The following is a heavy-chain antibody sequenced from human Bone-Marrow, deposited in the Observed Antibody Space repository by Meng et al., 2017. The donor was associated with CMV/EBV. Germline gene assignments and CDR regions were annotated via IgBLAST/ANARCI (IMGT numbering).Heavy chain of an antibody. Sequence: SVKVSCKASGGTLSSYTISWVRQAPGQGLEWMGRIIPILGIENYEQKFQGRVTITADKSTSTAYMELSSLRTEDTAVYYCVRDAGNEWYWLDPWGQGTLVTVSS. D-gene: IGHD3-3*01. CDR1: GGTLSSYT. J-gene: IGHJ5*02. CDR3: VRDAGNEWYWLDP. CDR2: IIPILGIE. V-gene: IGHV1-69*04.